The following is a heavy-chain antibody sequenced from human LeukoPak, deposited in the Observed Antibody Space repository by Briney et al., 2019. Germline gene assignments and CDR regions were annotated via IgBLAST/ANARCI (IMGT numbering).Heavy chain of an antibody. CDR1: GGTFSSYA. CDR3: ARGYGGNSEAFDI. D-gene: IGHD4-23*01. V-gene: IGHV1-69*06. J-gene: IGHJ3*02. Sequence: SVKVSCKASGGTFSSYAISWVRQAPGPGLEWMGRIIPIFGTANYAQKFQGRVTITADKSTSTAYMELSSLRSEDTAVYYCARGYGGNSEAFDIWGQGTMVTVSS. CDR2: IIPIFGTA.